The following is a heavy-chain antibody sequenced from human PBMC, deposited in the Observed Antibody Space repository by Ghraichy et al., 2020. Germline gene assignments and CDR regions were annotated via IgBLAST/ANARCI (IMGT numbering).Heavy chain of an antibody. CDR2: INHSGST. V-gene: IGHV4-34*01. CDR1: GGSFSGYY. CDR3: ARGPQGRELLGNHDAFDI. Sequence: SETLSLTCAVYGGSFSGYYWSWIRQPPGKGLEWIGEINHSGSTNYNPSLKSRVTISVDTSKNQFSLKLSSVTAADTAVYYCARGPQGRELLGNHDAFDIWGQGTMVTVSS. D-gene: IGHD1-26*01. J-gene: IGHJ3*02.